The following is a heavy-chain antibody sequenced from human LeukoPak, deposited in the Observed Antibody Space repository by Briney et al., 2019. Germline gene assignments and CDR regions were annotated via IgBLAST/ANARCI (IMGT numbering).Heavy chain of an antibody. CDR3: AKSDYYGASDY. Sequence: SETLSLTCTVSAFSISLYNTYYWNWIRQSPGKGLEWIGYIYYSGSTSYNPSLKSRVTISVDTFRNQFSLKLTSVTAADTAIYYCAKSDYYGASDYWGQGTLVTVSS. CDR1: AFSISLYNTYY. CDR2: IYYSGST. V-gene: IGHV4-59*01. J-gene: IGHJ4*02. D-gene: IGHD3-10*01.